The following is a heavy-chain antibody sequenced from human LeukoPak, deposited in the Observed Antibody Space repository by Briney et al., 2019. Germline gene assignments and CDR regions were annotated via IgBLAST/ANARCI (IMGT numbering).Heavy chain of an antibody. Sequence: ASVKVSCTASGYTFTNYGITWVRQAPGQVLEWMGWISAYNGNTNYAQKLQGRVTMTTDTSTSTAYMELRSLRSDDTAVYYCARGLSFDSRTTTNGYFDYWGQGTLVTVSS. CDR2: ISAYNGNT. J-gene: IGHJ4*02. CDR1: GYTFTNYG. D-gene: IGHD3/OR15-3a*01. V-gene: IGHV1-18*01. CDR3: ARGLSFDSRTTTNGYFDY.